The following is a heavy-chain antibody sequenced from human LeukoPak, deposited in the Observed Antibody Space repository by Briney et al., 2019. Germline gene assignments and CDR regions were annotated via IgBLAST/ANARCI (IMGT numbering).Heavy chain of an antibody. J-gene: IGHJ6*03. Sequence: GSVKVSCKASGYTFSNYDINWVRQATGQGLEWMGWMNPNSGNTGYAQKFQGRVTITRNTSISTAYMELSSLRSEDTAVYYCARAVKSTYYDFWSGYSYYMDVWGKGTTVTASS. CDR2: MNPNSGNT. CDR1: GYTFSNYD. V-gene: IGHV1-8*01. D-gene: IGHD3-3*01. CDR3: ARAVKSTYYDFWSGYSYYMDV.